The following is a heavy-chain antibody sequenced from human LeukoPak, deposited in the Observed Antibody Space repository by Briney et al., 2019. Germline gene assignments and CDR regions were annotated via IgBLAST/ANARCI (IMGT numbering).Heavy chain of an antibody. CDR1: GYTFTCYY. Sequence: ASVSVSCTASGYTFTCYYMHWVRQAPGQGREWMGWINPNSGGTNNAQKFQGRVTMTRDTSISTAYMELSRLRSDHTAVYYCASLGSGWSSAFDYWGQGTLVTVSS. V-gene: IGHV1-2*02. CDR2: INPNSGGT. CDR3: ASLGSGWSSAFDY. D-gene: IGHD6-19*01. J-gene: IGHJ4*02.